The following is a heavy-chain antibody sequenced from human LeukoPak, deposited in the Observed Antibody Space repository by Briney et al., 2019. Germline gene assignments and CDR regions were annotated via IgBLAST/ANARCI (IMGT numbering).Heavy chain of an antibody. J-gene: IGHJ4*02. CDR3: VRDSNLSFDY. V-gene: IGHV3-74*01. CDR1: GFTFSSYW. CDR2: INSDGSTT. Sequence: PGGSLRLSCADSGFTFSSYWMHWVRQAPGKGLVWISRINSDGSTTNYADSVKGRFTISRDNAKNTLYLQMNSLRAEDTAMYYCVRDSNLSFDYWGQGTLVTASS. D-gene: IGHD1-14*01.